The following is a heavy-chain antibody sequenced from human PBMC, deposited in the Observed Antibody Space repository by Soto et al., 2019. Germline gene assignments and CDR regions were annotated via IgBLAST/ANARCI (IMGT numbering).Heavy chain of an antibody. CDR1: GFTFSSYA. CDR2: ISGSGGST. D-gene: IGHD1-7*01. V-gene: IGHV3-23*01. Sequence: LRLSCAASGFTFSSYAMSWVRQAPGKGLEWVSAISGSGGSTYYADSVKGRFTISRDNSKNTLYLQMNSLRAEDTAVYYCAKRVCWNSGCAFDYWGQGTLVTVSS. J-gene: IGHJ4*02. CDR3: AKRVCWNSGCAFDY.